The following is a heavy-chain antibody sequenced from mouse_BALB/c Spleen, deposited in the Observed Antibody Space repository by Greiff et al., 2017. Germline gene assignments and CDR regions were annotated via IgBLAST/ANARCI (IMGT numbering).Heavy chain of an antibody. Sequence: EVKVEESGGGLVQPGGSRKLSCAASGFTFSSFGMHWVRQAPEKGLEWVAYISSGSSTIYYADTVKGRFTISRDNPKNTLFLQMTSLRSEDTAMYYCARGGTFYYYAMDYWGQGTSVTVSS. CDR2: ISSGSSTI. CDR3: ARGGTFYYYAMDY. J-gene: IGHJ4*01. CDR1: GFTFSSFG. V-gene: IGHV5-17*02.